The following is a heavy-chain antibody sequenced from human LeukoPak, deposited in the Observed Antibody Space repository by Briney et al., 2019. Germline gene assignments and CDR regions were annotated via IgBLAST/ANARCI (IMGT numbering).Heavy chain of an antibody. CDR1: GGTFSSYA. CDR3: ARRFCSGGSCYSNPDWFDP. D-gene: IGHD2-15*01. J-gene: IGHJ5*02. Sequence: GASVKVSCKASGGTFSSYAISWVRQAPGQGLEWMGGIIPIFGTANYAQKFQGRVTITADKSTSTAYMELSSLRSEDTAVYYCARRFCSGGSCYSNPDWFDPWGQGTLVTVSS. V-gene: IGHV1-69*06. CDR2: IIPIFGTA.